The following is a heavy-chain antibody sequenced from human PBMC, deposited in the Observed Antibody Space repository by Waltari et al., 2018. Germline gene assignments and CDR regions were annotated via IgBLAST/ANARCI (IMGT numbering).Heavy chain of an antibody. CDR2: ISSSSTI. D-gene: IGHD1-26*01. V-gene: IGHV3-48*04. Sequence: EVQLVESGGGLVQPGGSLRLSCAASGFTFSSYSMNWVRQAPGKGLEWVSYISSSSTIYYADSVKGRFTISRDNAKNSLYLQMNSLRAEDTAVYYCAREIGIGAFDIWGQGTMVTVSS. CDR1: GFTFSSYS. CDR3: AREIGIGAFDI. J-gene: IGHJ3*02.